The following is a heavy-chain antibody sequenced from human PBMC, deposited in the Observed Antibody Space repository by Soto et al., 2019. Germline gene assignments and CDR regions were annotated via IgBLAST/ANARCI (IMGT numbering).Heavy chain of an antibody. Sequence: SETLSLTCTVSGGSISSYYWSWIRQPPGKGLEWIGYIYYSGSTNYNPSLKSRVTISVDTSKNQFSLKLSSVTAADTAVYYCARLLVGYSYGKGVEYFDYWGQGTLVTVSS. CDR3: ARLLVGYSYGKGVEYFDY. CDR2: IYYSGST. CDR1: GGSISSYY. V-gene: IGHV4-59*08. J-gene: IGHJ4*02. D-gene: IGHD5-18*01.